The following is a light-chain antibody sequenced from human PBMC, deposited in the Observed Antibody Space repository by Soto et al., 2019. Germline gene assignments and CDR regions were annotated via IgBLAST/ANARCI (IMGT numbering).Light chain of an antibody. Sequence: EIMVTQSRATLSVSPGGRATLSCRDSQSISSSYLACYQHEPGQAPRLLINGASNSATDIPARFSCSGSKTVFTLTISSLEPEDFAVNYYQQRTNWRRLSYGGATK. J-gene: IGKJ4*01. V-gene: IGKV3D-20*02. CDR3: QQRTNWRRLS. CDR2: GAS. CDR1: QSISSSY.